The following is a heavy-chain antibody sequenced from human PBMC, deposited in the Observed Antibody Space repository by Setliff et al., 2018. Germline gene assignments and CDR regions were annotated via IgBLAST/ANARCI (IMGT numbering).Heavy chain of an antibody. CDR3: ARRWNFGPDGSGIHDGFDM. CDR1: DGSFSDYY. CDR2: INHYGST. V-gene: IGHV4-34*01. J-gene: IGHJ3*02. D-gene: IGHD3-10*01. Sequence: PSETLSLTCAVYDGSFSDYYWSWIRQPPGKGLEWIGEINHYGSTKYKSSLKSRVTISVDTPKNQFSLKLHSVTAADTAVYYCARRWNFGPDGSGIHDGFDMWGEGTMVTVS.